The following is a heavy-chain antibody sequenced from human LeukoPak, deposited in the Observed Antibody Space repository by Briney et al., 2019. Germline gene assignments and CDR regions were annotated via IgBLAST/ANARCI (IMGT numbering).Heavy chain of an antibody. J-gene: IGHJ1*01. CDR3: ARGSDGDYVGAGSLQH. CDR2: INPKRGGT. Sequence: TSTXXFXXXXRQXPGQGLXXXXXINPKRGGTNYLHKFQGRVTITRDTSITSAYMELSRLRSDDTAVYYCARGSDGDYVGAGSLQHWGQGTLVIVSS. D-gene: IGHD4-17*01. CDR1: TSTXXF. V-gene: IGHV1-2*02.